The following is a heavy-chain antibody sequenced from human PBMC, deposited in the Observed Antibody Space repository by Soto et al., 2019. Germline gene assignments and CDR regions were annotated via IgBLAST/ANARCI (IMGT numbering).Heavy chain of an antibody. V-gene: IGHV4-34*01. J-gene: IGHJ4*02. D-gene: IGHD3-22*01. CDR1: GGSFSGYY. CDR3: ASLSYDSSGYWVGENDY. CDR2: INHSGST. Sequence: SETLSLTCAVYGGSFSGYYWSWIRQPPGKGLEWIGEINHSGSTNYNPSLKSRVTISVDTSKNQFSLKLSSVTAADTAVYYCASLSYDSSGYWVGENDYWGQGTRVTVS.